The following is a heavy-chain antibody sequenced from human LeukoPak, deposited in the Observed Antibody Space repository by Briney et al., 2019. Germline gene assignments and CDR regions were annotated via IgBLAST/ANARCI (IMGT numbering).Heavy chain of an antibody. CDR3: ARVCLACHRKVL. Sequence: SQTLSLTCAISGDSVSSNSAAWNWIRQSPSRGLEWLRRAYYRSKWYNDYAVSVKSRITINPDTSKNQFSLQLDSVTPEDTAVYYCARVCLACHRKVLWGQGTLVTVSS. J-gene: IGHJ4*02. CDR2: AYYRSKWYN. D-gene: IGHD3-10*02. CDR1: GDSVSSNSAA. V-gene: IGHV6-1*01.